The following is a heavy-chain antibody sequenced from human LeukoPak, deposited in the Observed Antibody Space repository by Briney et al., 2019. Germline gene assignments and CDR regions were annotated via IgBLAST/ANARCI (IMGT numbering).Heavy chain of an antibody. J-gene: IGHJ4*02. CDR2: ISYDGSNK. D-gene: IGHD3-22*01. CDR3: ARDEGDYYDSSGYSTFDY. V-gene: IGHV3-30-3*01. Sequence: PGGALRLSCAASGFTFSSYAMHWVRQAPCKGLEGVAVISYDGSNKYYADSVKGRFTISIDNSKNTLYLQMNSLRAEAMAVYYCARDEGDYYDSSGYSTFDYWGQGTLVTVSS. CDR1: GFTFSSYA.